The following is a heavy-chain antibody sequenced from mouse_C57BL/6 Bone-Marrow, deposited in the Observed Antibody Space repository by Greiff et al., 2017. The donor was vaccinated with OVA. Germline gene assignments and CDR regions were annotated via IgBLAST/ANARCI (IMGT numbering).Heavy chain of an antibody. Sequence: EVQLQQSGPVLVKPGASVKMSCKASGYTFTDYYMNWVKQSHGKSLEWIGVINPYNGGTSYKQKFKGKATLTVDKSSSTAYMELNSLTSEDSAVYYCASVLWLRRYAMDYWGQGTSVTVSS. V-gene: IGHV1-19*01. CDR2: INPYNGGT. J-gene: IGHJ4*01. CDR1: GYTFTDYY. D-gene: IGHD2-2*01. CDR3: ASVLWLRRYAMDY.